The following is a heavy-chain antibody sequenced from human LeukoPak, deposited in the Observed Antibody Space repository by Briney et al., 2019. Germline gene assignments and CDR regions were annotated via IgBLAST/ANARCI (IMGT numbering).Heavy chain of an antibody. CDR1: GGSISSSSHY. Sequence: SETLSLTCTVSGGSISSSSHYWGWIRQPPGKGLEWIGSIYYSGSTYYNPSLKSRVSISVDTSKNQFSLKLSSVTAADTAVYYCASGHTGEVVPYYFDYWGQGTLVTVSS. J-gene: IGHJ4*02. CDR2: IYYSGST. D-gene: IGHD2-15*01. CDR3: ASGHTGEVVPYYFDY. V-gene: IGHV4-39*01.